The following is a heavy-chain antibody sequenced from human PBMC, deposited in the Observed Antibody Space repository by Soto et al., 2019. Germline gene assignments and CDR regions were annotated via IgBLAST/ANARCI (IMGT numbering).Heavy chain of an antibody. CDR3: ARKGYGVAFDA. J-gene: IGHJ3*01. CDR2: INPATGAT. CDR1: GYIFTDYY. V-gene: IGHV1-2*02. Sequence: QVQLEQSGAEVKKPGASVTVSCKASGYIFTDYYLHWVRQAPGQGLEWMGWINPATGATKYKQNLEGRLSLTRDTAQSTGFMDLSRLKSDDSATYYCARKGYGVAFDAWAQGTLVTVSS. D-gene: IGHD5-18*01.